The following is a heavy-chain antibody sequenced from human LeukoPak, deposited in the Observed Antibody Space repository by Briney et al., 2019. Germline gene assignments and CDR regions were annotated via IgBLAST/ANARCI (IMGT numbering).Heavy chain of an antibody. J-gene: IGHJ6*02. D-gene: IGHD1-14*01. CDR1: GFTFSSYA. CDR2: ISGTTSGT. CDR3: AKVRTYFYHGLDV. Sequence: GGSLRLSCAASGFTFSSYAMSWVRQAPGKGLEWVSGISGTTSGTYYADSVKGRFTISRDNSKNTLFLQVNSLRAEDTAVYYCAKVRTYFYHGLDVWGQGTTVTVSS. V-gene: IGHV3-23*01.